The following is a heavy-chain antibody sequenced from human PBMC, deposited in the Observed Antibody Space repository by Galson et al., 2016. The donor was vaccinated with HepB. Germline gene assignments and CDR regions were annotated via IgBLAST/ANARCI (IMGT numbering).Heavy chain of an antibody. CDR1: GFTFRRFA. V-gene: IGHV3-30*03. CDR2: TSDDGIQE. CDR3: VTDRTGYPDH. J-gene: IGHJ4*02. Sequence: SLRLSCAASGFTFRRFAMHWVRQAPGKGLEWVSVTSDDGIQEYYADCVKGRFTISRDNSKNTLYLQMNSLRSEDTAVYYCVTDRTGYPDHWGQGTLVTVSS. D-gene: IGHD6-25*01.